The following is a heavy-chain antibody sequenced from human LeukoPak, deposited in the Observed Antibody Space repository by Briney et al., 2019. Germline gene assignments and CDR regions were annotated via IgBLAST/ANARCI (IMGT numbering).Heavy chain of an antibody. CDR3: ARVVRTLYYHYMDV. D-gene: IGHD3/OR15-3a*01. Sequence: ASVKVSCKASGYTFTSYDINWVRQATGQGLEWMGWMNPNSGNTGYAQKFQGRVTITRNTSISTAYMELSSLRSEDTAVYYCARVVRTLYYHYMDVWGKGTTVTVSS. CDR1: GYTFTSYD. CDR2: MNPNSGNT. J-gene: IGHJ6*03. V-gene: IGHV1-8*03.